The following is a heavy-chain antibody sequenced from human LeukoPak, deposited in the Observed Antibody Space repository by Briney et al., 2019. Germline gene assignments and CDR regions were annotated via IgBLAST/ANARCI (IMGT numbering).Heavy chain of an antibody. CDR1: GFTFSSYA. D-gene: IGHD3-22*01. Sequence: GGSLRLSCAASGFTFSSYAIHWVRQAPGKGLEWLAVISYDGTNKYYADSVKGRFTISRDNSKNTLYLQMNSLRAEDTAVYYCARGYDSSGYLPSNWGQGTLVTVSS. CDR3: ARGYDSSGYLPSN. CDR2: ISYDGTNK. J-gene: IGHJ4*02. V-gene: IGHV3-30-3*01.